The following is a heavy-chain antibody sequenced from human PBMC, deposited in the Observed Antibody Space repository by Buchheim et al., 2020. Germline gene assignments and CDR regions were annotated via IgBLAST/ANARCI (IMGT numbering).Heavy chain of an antibody. CDR1: GFSLSVYW. Sequence: DVQLAESGGGLVQPGGSLRLSCAASGFSLSVYWMTWVRQAPGKGLEWVANIKQDGSEKYYVDSVKGRFTISRDNAKNSLYLQMNSLRAEDTAVYYCARGRGQLAYYFDYWGQGTL. CDR2: IKQDGSEK. CDR3: ARGRGQLAYYFDY. D-gene: IGHD6-6*01. V-gene: IGHV3-7*01. J-gene: IGHJ4*02.